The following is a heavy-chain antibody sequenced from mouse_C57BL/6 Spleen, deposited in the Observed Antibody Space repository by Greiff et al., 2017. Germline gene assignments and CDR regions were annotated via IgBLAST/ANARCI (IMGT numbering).Heavy chain of an antibody. CDR1: GYTFTSYW. J-gene: IGHJ3*01. CDR3: ARGIYDGYYRFAY. D-gene: IGHD2-3*01. V-gene: IGHV1-64*01. CDR2: IHPNSGST. Sequence: QVQLKESGAELVKPGASVKLSCKASGYTFTSYWMHWVKQRPGQGLEWIGMIHPNSGSTNYNEKFKSKATLTVDKSSSTAYMQLSSLTSEDSAVYYCARGIYDGYYRFAYWGQGTLVTVSA.